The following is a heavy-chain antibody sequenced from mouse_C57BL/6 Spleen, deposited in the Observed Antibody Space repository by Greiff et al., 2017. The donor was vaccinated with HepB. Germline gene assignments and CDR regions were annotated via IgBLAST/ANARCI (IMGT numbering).Heavy chain of an antibody. CDR1: GYTFTSYW. D-gene: IGHD2-4*01. CDR3: ARAHYDYPYFDY. J-gene: IGHJ2*01. V-gene: IGHV1-52*01. CDR2: IDPSDSET. Sequence: VQLQQPGAELVRPGSSVKLSCKASGYTFTSYWMHWVKQRPIQGLEWIGNIDPSDSETHYNQKFKDKATLTVDKSSSTAYMQLSSLTSEDSAVYYCARAHYDYPYFDYWGQGTTLTVFS.